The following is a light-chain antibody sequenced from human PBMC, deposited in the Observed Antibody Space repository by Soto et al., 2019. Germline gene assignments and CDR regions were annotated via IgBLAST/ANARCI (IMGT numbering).Light chain of an antibody. J-gene: IGLJ1*01. CDR3: TSYTSSSTPYV. CDR2: DVS. CDR1: SSDVGGYTY. V-gene: IGLV2-14*01. Sequence: QSVLTQPASVSGSPGQSITISCAGTSSDVGGYTYVSWYQQHPGKAPKHMIYDVSNRPPGVSNRFSGSKSGNTASLTISGLQAEDEADYYCTSYTSSSTPYVFGGGTKVTVL.